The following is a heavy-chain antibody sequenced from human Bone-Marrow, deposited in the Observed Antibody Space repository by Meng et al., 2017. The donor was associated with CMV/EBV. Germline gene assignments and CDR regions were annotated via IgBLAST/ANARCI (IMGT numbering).Heavy chain of an antibody. CDR1: GFILNDYY. CDR2: ISLNSGGT. V-gene: IGHV1-2*02. Sequence: ASVKVSCKTSGFILNDYYMHWVRQAPGQGLEWMGWISLNSGGTKYGQKFQGRVTMTRDLSIKTVYMEISGLRFDDTAVYYCARTETSGTTRIAQFDYWGQGTLVTVSS. D-gene: IGHD1-7*01. CDR3: ARTETSGTTRIAQFDY. J-gene: IGHJ4*02.